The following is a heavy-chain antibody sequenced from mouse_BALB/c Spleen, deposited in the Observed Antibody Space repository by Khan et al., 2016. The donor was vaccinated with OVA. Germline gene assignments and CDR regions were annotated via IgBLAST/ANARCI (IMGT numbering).Heavy chain of an antibody. D-gene: IGHD1-1*01. CDR1: GFTFTDYY. V-gene: IGHV7-3*02. CDR2: IRNKAKGYTT. J-gene: IGHJ1*01. CDR3: ARETVVDVYWYFDV. Sequence: EVELVESGGGLVQPGGSLRLSCATSGFTFTDYYMSWVHQPPGKSLEWLGFIRNKAKGYTTEYSAPVKGRFTISRDNSPSIVYLQMNTRRAEDSATYDWARETVVDVYWYFDVWGAGTTVTVSS.